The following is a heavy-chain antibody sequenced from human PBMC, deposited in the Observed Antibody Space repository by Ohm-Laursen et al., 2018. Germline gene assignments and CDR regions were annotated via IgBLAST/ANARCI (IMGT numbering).Heavy chain of an antibody. CDR2: INHSGST. J-gene: IGHJ1*01. Sequence: GTLSLTCTVSGGSISSYYWSWIRQPPGKGLEWIGEINHSGSTNYNPSLKSRVTISVDTSKNQFSLKLSSVTAADTAVYYCAKVSGDLPALAEHFHHWGQGTLVTVSS. D-gene: IGHD4-17*01. CDR3: AKVSGDLPALAEHFHH. V-gene: IGHV4-34*01. CDR1: GGSISSYY.